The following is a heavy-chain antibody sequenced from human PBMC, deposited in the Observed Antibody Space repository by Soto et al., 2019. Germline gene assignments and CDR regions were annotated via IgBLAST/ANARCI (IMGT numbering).Heavy chain of an antibody. Sequence: PSETLSLTCTVSGDSINSDDYYWSWIRQQPGKGLEWIGYMYQTESSYYNPSLKSRVTISVDTSKNHFSLKLSSVTAADTAVYYCAASCVGCGGFNYYGMDVWGQGTTVTVSS. CDR3: AASCVGCGGFNYYGMDV. V-gene: IGHV4-31*03. J-gene: IGHJ6*02. CDR2: MYQTESS. D-gene: IGHD2-21*01. CDR1: GDSINSDDYY.